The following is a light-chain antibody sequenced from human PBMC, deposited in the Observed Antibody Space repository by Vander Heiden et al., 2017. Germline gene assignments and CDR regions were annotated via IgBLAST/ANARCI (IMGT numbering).Light chain of an antibody. CDR1: QSLLHGNGYNY. CDR3: MQTLQTPWT. CDR2: LGS. J-gene: IGKJ1*01. V-gene: IGKV2-28*01. Sequence: DILMTQSPLSLPVTPGEPAPISCRSSQSLLHGNGYNYLHWYLQKPGQSPQLLIYLGSLRTSGVPDRFSGSGSGTDFTLKISRVEAEDVGVYYCMQTLQTPWTFGQGTKVEIK.